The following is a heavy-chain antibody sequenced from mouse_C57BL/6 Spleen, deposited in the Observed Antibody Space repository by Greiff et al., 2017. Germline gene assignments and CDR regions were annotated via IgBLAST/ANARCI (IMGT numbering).Heavy chain of an antibody. CDR1: GYTFTSYW. CDR2: IHPNSGST. V-gene: IGHV1-64*01. CDR3: ARVTTVVEGGYYAMDY. D-gene: IGHD1-1*01. J-gene: IGHJ4*01. Sequence: VKLQQPGAELVKPGASVKLSCKASGYTFTSYWMHWVKQRPGQGLEWIGMIHPNSGSTNYNEKFKSKATLTVDKSSSTAYMQLSSLTSEDSAVYYCARVTTVVEGGYYAMDYWGQGTSVTVSS.